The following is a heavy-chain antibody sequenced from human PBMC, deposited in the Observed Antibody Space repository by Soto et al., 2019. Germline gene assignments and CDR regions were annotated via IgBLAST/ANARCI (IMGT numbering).Heavy chain of an antibody. V-gene: IGHV1-69*13. D-gene: IGHD1-26*01. Sequence: SVKVSCKASGGTFSSYAISWVRQAPGEGLEWMGGIIPIFGTANYAQKSQGRVTITADESTSTGYMELSSLRSEDTAVYYCARVGSYYHNYYYGMAVWGQGTPVSVSS. CDR3: ARVGSYYHNYYYGMAV. CDR1: GGTFSSYA. CDR2: IIPIFGTA. J-gene: IGHJ6*02.